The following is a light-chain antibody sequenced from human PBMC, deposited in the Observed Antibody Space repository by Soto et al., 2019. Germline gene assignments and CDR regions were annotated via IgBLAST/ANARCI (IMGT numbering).Light chain of an antibody. CDR2: DAS. J-gene: IGKJ4*01. V-gene: IGKV3-11*01. CDR1: QSVSSF. CDR3: HQRLNWPLT. Sequence: EIVLTQSPATLSLSPGERATLSCRASQSVSSFFVWYQQKRGQAPRLLIYDASKRATGIPARFSGSGSGTDFTLTISSLEPEDFAVYYCHQRLNWPLTFGGGTTVEIK.